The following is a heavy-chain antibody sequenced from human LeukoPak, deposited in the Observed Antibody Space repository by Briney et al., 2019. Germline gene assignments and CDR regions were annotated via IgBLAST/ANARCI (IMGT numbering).Heavy chain of an antibody. J-gene: IGHJ4*02. D-gene: IGHD5-18*01. CDR3: ARTRGYSYGPMDY. Sequence: SETLSLTCAVSGYSISSGYYWGWIRQPPGQGLEWIGSIYHSGSTYYNPSLKNRVTISVDTSKNQFSLKLSSVTAADTAVYYCARTRGYSYGPMDYWGQGTLVTVSS. V-gene: IGHV4-38-2*01. CDR2: IYHSGST. CDR1: GYSISSGYY.